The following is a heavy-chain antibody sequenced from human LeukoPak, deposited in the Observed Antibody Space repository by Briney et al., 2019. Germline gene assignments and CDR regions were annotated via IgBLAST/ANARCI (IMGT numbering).Heavy chain of an antibody. J-gene: IGHJ1*01. CDR2: IYPGDSDT. CDR1: GYSFTSYW. D-gene: IGHD6-13*01. V-gene: IGHV5-51*01. Sequence: GESLKISCKGSGYSFTSYWIGWVRQMPGKGLEWMGIIYPGDSDTRYSPSFQGQVTISADKSISTAYLQWSSLKASDTAMYYCARHPGYSSSSTWGSEYFQHWGQGTLVTVSS. CDR3: ARHPGYSSSSTWGSEYFQH.